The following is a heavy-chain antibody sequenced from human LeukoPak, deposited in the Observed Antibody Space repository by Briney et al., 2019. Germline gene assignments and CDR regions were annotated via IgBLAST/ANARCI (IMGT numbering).Heavy chain of an antibody. CDR1: GGSISSSSYY. J-gene: IGHJ5*02. Sequence: SETLSLTCTVSGGSISSSSYYWGWIRQPPGKGLEWIGSIYYSGSTYYNPSLKSRVTISVDTSKNQFSLKLSSVTAADAAVYYCARHTDLYGNSYGYNWFDPWGQGTLVTVSS. D-gene: IGHD5-18*01. CDR3: ARHTDLYGNSYGYNWFDP. V-gene: IGHV4-39*01. CDR2: IYYSGST.